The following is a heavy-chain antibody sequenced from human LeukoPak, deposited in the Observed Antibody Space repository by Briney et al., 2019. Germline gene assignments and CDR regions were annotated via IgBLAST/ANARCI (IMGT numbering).Heavy chain of an antibody. CDR3: AREEGGKLGIDYYFDY. Sequence: GGSLRLSCAASGFTLSSYSMNWVRQAPGKGLEWVSSISSSSIYIYYADSVKGRFTISRDNAKNSLYLQMNSLRAEDTAMYYCAREEGGKLGIDYYFDYWGQGTLVTVSS. V-gene: IGHV3-21*06. D-gene: IGHD7-27*01. CDR1: GFTLSSYS. J-gene: IGHJ4*02. CDR2: ISSSSIYI.